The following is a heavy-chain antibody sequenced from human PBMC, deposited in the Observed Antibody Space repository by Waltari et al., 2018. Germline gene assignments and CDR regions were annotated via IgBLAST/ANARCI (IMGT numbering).Heavy chain of an antibody. CDR3: ASLGRYTWNYYAFDV. Sequence: QVQLQESGPGLVKPSETLSLNCTVSGGSISSNYWSWFPQPPGKGLEWIGYIYYSGGTNYDPSLKSRVTLSINTSKNQFSLKLTSVTAADTAVYYCASLGRYTWNYYAFDVWGQGTKVTVSS. V-gene: IGHV4-59*01. CDR2: IYYSGGT. J-gene: IGHJ3*01. CDR1: GGSISSNY. D-gene: IGHD1-7*01.